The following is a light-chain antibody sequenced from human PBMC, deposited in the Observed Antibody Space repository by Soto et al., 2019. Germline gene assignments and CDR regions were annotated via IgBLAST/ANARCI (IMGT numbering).Light chain of an antibody. CDR3: QQYGGSPSIT. Sequence: NFLKQSPDTLSLSPWGGAPHSSRAIQILSSNYLAWYQRKPGQAPRLLIYGESRRATGIPDRFSGSGSGTDFTLAIRRLEPEDSALYYCQQYGGSPSITSGQGTRLEI. V-gene: IGKV3-20*01. CDR2: GES. J-gene: IGKJ5*01. CDR1: QILSSNY.